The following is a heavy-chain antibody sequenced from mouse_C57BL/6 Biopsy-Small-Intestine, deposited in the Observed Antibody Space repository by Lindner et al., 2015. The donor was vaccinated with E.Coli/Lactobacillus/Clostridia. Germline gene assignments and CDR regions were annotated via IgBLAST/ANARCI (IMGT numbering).Heavy chain of an antibody. CDR3: ARGTTVVGSDY. D-gene: IGHD1-1*01. J-gene: IGHJ2*01. CDR2: IYPRDGSR. CDR1: GYSFTNYD. V-gene: IGHV1-85*01. Sequence: VQLQESGPELVKPGTSVKLSCKASGYSFTNYDINWVKQRPGQGLEWIGWIYPRDGSRKYSEKFKGKATLTVDTSSSTASMELHSLTSEDSAVYFCARGTTVVGSDYWGQGTTLTVSS.